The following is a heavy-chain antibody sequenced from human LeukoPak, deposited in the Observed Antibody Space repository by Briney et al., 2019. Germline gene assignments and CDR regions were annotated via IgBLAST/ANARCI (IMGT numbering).Heavy chain of an antibody. Sequence: PSETLSLTCTVSGGSISSSSYYWGWVRQAPGKGLEWVSAISGSGGSTYYADSVKGRFTISRDNSKNTLYLQMNSLRAEDTAVYYCATPSPRVSMTDDAFDIWGQGTMVTVSS. CDR3: ATPSPRVSMTDDAFDI. D-gene: IGHD2/OR15-2a*01. CDR1: GGSISSSSYY. J-gene: IGHJ3*02. CDR2: ISGSGGST. V-gene: IGHV3-23*01.